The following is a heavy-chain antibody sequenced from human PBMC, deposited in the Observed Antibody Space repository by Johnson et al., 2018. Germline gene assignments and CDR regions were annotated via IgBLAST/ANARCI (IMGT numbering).Heavy chain of an antibody. D-gene: IGHD2-15*01. Sequence: QVQLQESGPGLVKPSDTLSLMCTVSGGSISSYYYHWIRQSPGKGLEWIGYMYHSGGTNYNPSLNGRVTISLDTSKNQFSLKLSSVTAADTAVYYCARDRGDCSGGSCWGYFQHWGQGTLVTVSS. CDR2: MYHSGGT. CDR1: GGSISSYY. J-gene: IGHJ1*01. V-gene: IGHV4-59*01. CDR3: ARDRGDCSGGSCWGYFQH.